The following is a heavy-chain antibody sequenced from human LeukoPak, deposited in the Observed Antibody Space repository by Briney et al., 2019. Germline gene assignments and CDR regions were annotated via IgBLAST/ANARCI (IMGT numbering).Heavy chain of an antibody. CDR1: GFTFGDHA. D-gene: IGHD5-18*01. Sequence: PGRSLRLSCSASGFTFGDHAMSWVRQAPGKGLEWVGFIRSKAYGGTTEYPASVKGRFTISRDDSISIAYLQMYSLKTEDTAVYYCTRGPIHLWLYCGMDVWGQGTTVIVSS. J-gene: IGHJ6*02. CDR2: IRSKAYGGTT. CDR3: TRGPIHLWLYCGMDV. V-gene: IGHV3-49*04.